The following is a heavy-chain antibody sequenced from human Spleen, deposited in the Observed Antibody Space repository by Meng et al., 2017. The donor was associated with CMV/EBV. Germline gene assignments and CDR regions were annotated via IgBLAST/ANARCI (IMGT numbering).Heavy chain of an antibody. CDR3: ARDGSGRGTYFQH. CDR1: GFTFRSYA. V-gene: IGHV3-30-3*01. J-gene: IGHJ1*01. D-gene: IGHD6-19*01. CDR2: ISYDGSNK. Sequence: APSGFTFRSYAIHCVRQAPGKVLEWVAVISYDGSNKYYADSVKGRFTISRDNSKNTLYLQMNSLRAEDTAVYYCARDGSGRGTYFQHWGQGTLVTVSS.